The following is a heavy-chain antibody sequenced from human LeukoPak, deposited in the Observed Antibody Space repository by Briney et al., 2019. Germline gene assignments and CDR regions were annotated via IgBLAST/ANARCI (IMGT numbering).Heavy chain of an antibody. CDR3: ARDSGLVSALGFDY. D-gene: IGHD6-6*01. CDR2: IIPIFGTA. J-gene: IGHJ4*02. Sequence: GASVKVSCKASGGTFSSYAISWVRQAPGQGLEWMGGIIPIFGTANYAQKFQGRVTITTDESTSTAYMELSSLRSEDTAVYYCARDSGLVSALGFDYWGQGTLVTVSS. V-gene: IGHV1-69*05. CDR1: GGTFSSYA.